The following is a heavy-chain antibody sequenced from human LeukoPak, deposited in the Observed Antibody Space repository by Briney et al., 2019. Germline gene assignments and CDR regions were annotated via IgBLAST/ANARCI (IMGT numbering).Heavy chain of an antibody. Sequence: SETLSLTCTVSGGSISSYYWSWIRQPPGKGLEWIGYIYYSGSTNYNPSLKSRVTISVDTSKNQSSLKLSSVTAADTAVYYCARDRPVAGEASYYFDYWGQGTLVTVSS. CDR3: ARDRPVAGEASYYFDY. J-gene: IGHJ4*02. CDR2: IYYSGST. D-gene: IGHD6-19*01. V-gene: IGHV4-59*01. CDR1: GGSISSYY.